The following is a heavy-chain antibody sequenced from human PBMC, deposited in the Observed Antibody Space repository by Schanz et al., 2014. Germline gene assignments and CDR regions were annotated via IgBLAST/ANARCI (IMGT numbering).Heavy chain of an antibody. V-gene: IGHV1-18*01. D-gene: IGHD6-19*01. CDR3: ARGGYSSGWYDRDIAHFDY. CDR2: ISGYNGHT. Sequence: QVQLVQSGAEVKKPGASVKVSCKASGYTFISYGISWVRQAPGQGLEWLGWISGYNGHTLYAQKFQGRVTMTTDTSTSTSYMELTSLRSDDTAVYYCARGGYSSGWYDRDIAHFDYWGQGTLVTVSS. CDR1: GYTFISYG. J-gene: IGHJ4*02.